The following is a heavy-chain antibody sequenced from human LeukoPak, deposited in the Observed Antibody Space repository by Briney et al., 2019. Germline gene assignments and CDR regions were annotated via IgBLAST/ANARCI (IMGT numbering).Heavy chain of an antibody. V-gene: IGHV3-7*01. CDR3: ARDPGEWQVPIDY. D-gene: IGHD3-10*01. CDR2: INQDGSET. J-gene: IGHJ4*02. CDR1: GFTFVNYW. Sequence: PGGSLRLSCAASGFTFVNYWMTWVRQAPGKGLECVAYINQDGSETKYVDSVKGRFTISRDNAKKSLYLHMNNLRVEDSAVYFCARDPGEWQVPIDYWGQGTLVSVSS.